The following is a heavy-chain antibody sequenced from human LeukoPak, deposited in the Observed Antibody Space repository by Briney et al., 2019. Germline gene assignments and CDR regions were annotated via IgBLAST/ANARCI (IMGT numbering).Heavy chain of an antibody. CDR3: ARAGRQSSGHMGY. CDR2: INHSGST. V-gene: IGHV4-34*01. J-gene: IGHJ4*02. Sequence: SETLSLTCAVYGGSFSGYYWGWIRQPPGKGLEWIGEINHSGSTNYNPSLKSRVTISVDTSKNQFSLKLSSVTAADTAVYYCARAGRQSSGHMGYWGQGTLVTVSS. CDR1: GGSFSGYY. D-gene: IGHD3-22*01.